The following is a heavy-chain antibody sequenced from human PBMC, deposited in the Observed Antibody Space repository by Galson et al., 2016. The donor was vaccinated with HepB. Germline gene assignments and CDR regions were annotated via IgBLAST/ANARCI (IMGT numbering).Heavy chain of an antibody. CDR1: GFTFGDYA. CDR3: TRASYYYDRSAYRKFDY. V-gene: IGHV3-49*03. J-gene: IGHJ4*02. CDR2: IRSKTYGGTT. Sequence: SLRLSCATSGFTFGDYAMSWFRQAPGKGLEWVGFIRSKTYGGTTEKAASVKGRFTISRDDSKSVAYLQMNSLKTEDTAVYYCTRASYYYDRSAYRKFDYWGQGTLVTVSS. D-gene: IGHD3-22*01.